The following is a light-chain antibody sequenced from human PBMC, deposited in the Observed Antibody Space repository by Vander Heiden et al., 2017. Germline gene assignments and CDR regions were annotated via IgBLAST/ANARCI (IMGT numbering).Light chain of an antibody. Sequence: ASTGDRVTITCRASQGISSYLAWYQQKPGKSPKLLIYAASTLQSGVPSRFSGSGSGTDFTLTISCLQSEDFATYYCQQYYSYPLAFGQGTKVEIK. J-gene: IGKJ1*01. CDR2: AAS. CDR1: QGISSY. CDR3: QQYYSYPLA. V-gene: IGKV1-8*01.